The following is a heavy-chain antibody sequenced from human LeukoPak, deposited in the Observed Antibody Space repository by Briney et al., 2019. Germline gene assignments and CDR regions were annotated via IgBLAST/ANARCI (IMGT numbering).Heavy chain of an antibody. V-gene: IGHV4-59*01. CDR2: IYYSGST. D-gene: IGHD1-14*01. CDR1: GGSISSYY. CDR3: ARDSLTPL. Sequence: SETLSLTCTVSGGSISSYYWSWIRQPPGKGLEWIGYIYYSGSTNYNPSLKSRVTISVDTSKNQFSLKLSSVTAADTAVYYCARDSLTPLWGQGTLATVSS. J-gene: IGHJ4*02.